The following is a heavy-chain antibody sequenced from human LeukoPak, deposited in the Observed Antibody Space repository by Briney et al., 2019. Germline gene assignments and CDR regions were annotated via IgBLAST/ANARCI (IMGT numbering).Heavy chain of an antibody. D-gene: IGHD1-26*01. J-gene: IGHJ3*02. CDR1: GYSFTGNY. CDR3: ASANEKELHDAFDI. Sequence: ASVRVSCKASGYSFTGNYMHWVRQAPGQGLEWMGIINPSGGSTTYAQKFQGRVTMTGDTSTSTVYMELSSLRSDDTAVYYCASANEKELHDAFDIWGQGTMVTVSS. V-gene: IGHV1-46*01. CDR2: INPSGGST.